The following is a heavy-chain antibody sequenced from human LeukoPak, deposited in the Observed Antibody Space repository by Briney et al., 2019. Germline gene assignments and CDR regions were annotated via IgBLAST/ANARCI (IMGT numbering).Heavy chain of an antibody. Sequence: GRSLRLSCAASGFXFSSYGMHWVRQAPGKGLEWVAVIWYDGSNKYYADSVKGRFTISRDNSKNTLYLQMNSLRAEDTAVYYCARDDWLQLLYFDYWGQGTLVTVSS. CDR2: IWYDGSNK. J-gene: IGHJ4*02. D-gene: IGHD5-24*01. V-gene: IGHV3-33*01. CDR3: ARDDWLQLLYFDY. CDR1: GFXFSSYG.